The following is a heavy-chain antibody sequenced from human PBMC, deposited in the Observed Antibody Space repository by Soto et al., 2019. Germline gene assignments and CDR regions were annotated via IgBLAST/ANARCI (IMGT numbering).Heavy chain of an antibody. CDR2: ISAYNGNT. CDR3: ARRGPLGELLGNLDY. CDR1: GYTFTSYG. Sequence: ASVKVSCKASGYTFTSYGISWVRQAPGQGLEWMGWISAYNGNTNYAQKLQGRVTMTTDTSTSTAYMELRSLRSDDTAVYYCARRGPLGELLGNLDYWGQGTLVTVSS. V-gene: IGHV1-18*04. D-gene: IGHD3-10*01. J-gene: IGHJ4*02.